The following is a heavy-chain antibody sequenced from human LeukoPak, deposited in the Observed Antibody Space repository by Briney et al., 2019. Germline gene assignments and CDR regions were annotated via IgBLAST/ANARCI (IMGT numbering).Heavy chain of an antibody. CDR1: GFTFSDYY. D-gene: IGHD1-26*01. J-gene: IGHJ1*01. V-gene: IGHV3-11*06. CDR2: ISSSSSDT. CDR3: ARVGATWYFQH. Sequence: GGSLRLSCAASGFTFSDYYLTWIRQAPGKGLEWVSYISSSSSDTNYAESVRGRFTISRDNANKSLCLQMNSLRDEDTAVYYCARVGATWYFQHWGQGALVTVSS.